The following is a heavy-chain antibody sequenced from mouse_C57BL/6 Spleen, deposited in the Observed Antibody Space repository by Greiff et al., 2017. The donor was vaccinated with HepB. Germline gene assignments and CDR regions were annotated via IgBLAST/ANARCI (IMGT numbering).Heavy chain of an antibody. D-gene: IGHD2-4*01. V-gene: IGHV1-7*01. Sequence: VQLQESGAELAKPGASVKLSCKASGYTFTSYWTHWVKQRPGQGLEWIGYINPSSGYTKYNQKFKDKATLTADKSSSTAYMQLSSLTYEDSAVYYCARSDDYDQGAMDYWGQGTSVTVSS. CDR1: GYTFTSYW. CDR2: INPSSGYT. J-gene: IGHJ4*01. CDR3: ARSDDYDQGAMDY.